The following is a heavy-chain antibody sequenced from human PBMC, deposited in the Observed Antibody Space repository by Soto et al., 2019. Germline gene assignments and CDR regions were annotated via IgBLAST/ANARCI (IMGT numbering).Heavy chain of an antibody. CDR1: GFTVSSNY. V-gene: IGHV3-66*01. CDR2: IYSGGST. Sequence: GGSLRLSCAASGFTVSSNYMSWVRQAPGKGLEWVSVIYSGGSTYYADSVKGRFTISRDNSKNTLYLQMNSLRAEDTAVYYCARDLVEVVVAATPYYYYYGMDVWGQGTTVTVSS. D-gene: IGHD2-15*01. CDR3: ARDLVEVVVAATPYYYYYGMDV. J-gene: IGHJ6*02.